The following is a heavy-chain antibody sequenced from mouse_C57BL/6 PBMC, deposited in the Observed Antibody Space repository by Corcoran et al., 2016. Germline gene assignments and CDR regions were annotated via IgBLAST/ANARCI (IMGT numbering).Heavy chain of an antibody. V-gene: IGHV9-3*01. CDR3: ARSPFAY. J-gene: IGHJ3*01. Sequence: QNQLVQSGPELKKPGETVQISCKASGYTFTTYGMSWVKQAPGKGLQRMGWINTYSGVPTYADDFKGRFAFSLATSSSTAYLQINNLNNEDTATYFCARSPFAYWGQGTLVTVSA. CDR2: INTYSGVP. CDR1: GYTFTTYG.